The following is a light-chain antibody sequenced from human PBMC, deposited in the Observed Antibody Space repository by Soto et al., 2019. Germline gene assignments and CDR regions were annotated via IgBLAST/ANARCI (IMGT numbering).Light chain of an antibody. CDR3: SSYAHRSTVL. CDR1: SSDVGSYDL. V-gene: IGLV2-23*02. J-gene: IGLJ2*01. Sequence: QSALTQPASVSGSPGQSITISCTGTSSDVGSYDLVSWYQQRPGKAPKLMIYEVSKRPSGVSNRFSGSKSGNTASLTISGLQAEDEADYYCSSYAHRSTVLFGGGTQLTVL. CDR2: EVS.